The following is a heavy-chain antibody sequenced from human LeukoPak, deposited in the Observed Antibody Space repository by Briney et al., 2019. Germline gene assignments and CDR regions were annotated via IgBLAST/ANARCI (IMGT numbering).Heavy chain of an antibody. J-gene: IGHJ4*02. D-gene: IGHD3-9*01. CDR3: ARRKGYYDILTGSRYFDY. CDR1: GYSISSGYF. V-gene: IGHV4-38-2*02. CDR2: IYHAGNT. Sequence: SETLSLTCSVSGYSISSGYFWAWIRQPPGKGLEWIASIYHAGNTYYNPSLKSRVTISVDTSKNQFSLKLSSVTAADTAVYYCARRKGYYDILTGSRYFDYWGQGTLATVSS.